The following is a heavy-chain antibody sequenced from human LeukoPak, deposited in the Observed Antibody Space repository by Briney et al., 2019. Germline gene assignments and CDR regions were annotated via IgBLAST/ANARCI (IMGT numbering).Heavy chain of an antibody. CDR1: GYTFTGYY. D-gene: IGHD3-10*01. V-gene: IGHV1-2*02. Sequence: ASVKVSCKASGYTFTGYYMHWVRQAPGQGLEWMGWINPNSGGTNYAQKFQGRVTTTRDTSISTAYMELSRLRSDDTAVYYCARDYGSGPVYFDYWGQGTLVTVSS. CDR2: INPNSGGT. CDR3: ARDYGSGPVYFDY. J-gene: IGHJ4*02.